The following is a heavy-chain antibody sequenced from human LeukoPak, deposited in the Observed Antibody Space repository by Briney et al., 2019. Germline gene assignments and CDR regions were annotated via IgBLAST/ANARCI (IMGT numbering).Heavy chain of an antibody. J-gene: IGHJ4*02. Sequence: GGSLRLSCAASGLTFSNYAMSWVRQAPGKGLQWVSGISGSGGDTYYTDSVKGRFTISRDNSKNTLYLQMNSLRAEDTAVYYCAKDRSCANNICHGDFDYWGQGTLVTVSS. CDR1: GLTFSNYA. V-gene: IGHV3-23*01. D-gene: IGHD2-8*01. CDR3: AKDRSCANNICHGDFDY. CDR2: ISGSGGDT.